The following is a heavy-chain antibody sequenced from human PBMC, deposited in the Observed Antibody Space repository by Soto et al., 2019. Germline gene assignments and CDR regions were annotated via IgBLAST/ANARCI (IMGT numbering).Heavy chain of an antibody. CDR2: VSSDGTRT. Sequence: QVQLVESGGGLVQPGRSLRLSCAGSGFTFSTYSVHWVRQAPGKGLEWVAVVSSDGTRTYYADSVKGRFTISRDNSMDTMCMQMNSLRVEDTAVYYCARDVWHCGSNSCYFYGMDVWGQGTTVTVSS. V-gene: IGHV3-30-3*01. D-gene: IGHD2-2*01. CDR1: GFTFSTYS. J-gene: IGHJ6*02. CDR3: ARDVWHCGSNSCYFYGMDV.